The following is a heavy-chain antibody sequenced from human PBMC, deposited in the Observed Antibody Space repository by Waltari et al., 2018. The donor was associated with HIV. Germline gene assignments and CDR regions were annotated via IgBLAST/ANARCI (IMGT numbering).Heavy chain of an antibody. Sequence: EVQLVETGGGLIQPGGSLRLSCVVSGFTVANNYISWVRQAHGKGLEWVSVSLTGGTKYYTDSVNGRLTISRDNRKKTLYLQMSRLRDEDTAVYYCAREEGGGLDVWGQGTTVTVS. J-gene: IGHJ6*02. CDR3: AREEGGGLDV. CDR1: GFTVANNY. CDR2: SLTGGTK. V-gene: IGHV3-53*02.